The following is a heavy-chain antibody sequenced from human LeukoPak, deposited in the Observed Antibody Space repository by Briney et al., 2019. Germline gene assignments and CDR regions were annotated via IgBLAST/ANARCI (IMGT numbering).Heavy chain of an antibody. V-gene: IGHV3-33*06. J-gene: IGHJ4*02. CDR1: GFTFSSYG. D-gene: IGHD2-15*01. CDR2: IWYDGSNK. Sequence: GGSLRLSCAASGFTFSSYGMHWVRQAPGKGLEWVAVIWYDGSNKYYADSVKGRFTISRDNSKNTLYLQMNSLRAEDTAVYYCAKEPYYSGGSCYQIWGQGTLVTVSS. CDR3: AKEPYYSGGSCYQI.